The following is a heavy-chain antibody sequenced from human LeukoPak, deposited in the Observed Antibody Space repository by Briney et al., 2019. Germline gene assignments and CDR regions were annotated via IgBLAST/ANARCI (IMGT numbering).Heavy chain of an antibody. CDR1: GYTLTELS. CDR3: AADFDKGGWELYY. V-gene: IGHV1-24*01. J-gene: IGHJ4*02. Sequence: ASVKVSCKVSGYTLTELSMHWVRQAPGKGLEWMGGFDPENGDTIYAQGFQGRVTMTEDTSTNTAYMELGSLRSEDTAVYYCAADFDKGGWELYYWGQGALVTVSS. CDR2: FDPENGDT. D-gene: IGHD4-23*01.